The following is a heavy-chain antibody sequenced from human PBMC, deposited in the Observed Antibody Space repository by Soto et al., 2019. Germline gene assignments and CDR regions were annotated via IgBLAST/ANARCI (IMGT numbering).Heavy chain of an antibody. J-gene: IGHJ6*02. CDR2: IKQDGSEK. D-gene: IGHD2-8*01. CDR1: GFTFSSYW. Sequence: GGSLRLSYAASGFTFSSYWMSWVRQAPGKGLEWVANIKQDGSEKYYVDSVKGRFTISRDNAKNSLYLQMNSLRAEDTAVYYCARAGDYCTNGVCYKSYYYGMDVWGQGTTVTVSS. CDR3: ARAGDYCTNGVCYKSYYYGMDV. V-gene: IGHV3-7*05.